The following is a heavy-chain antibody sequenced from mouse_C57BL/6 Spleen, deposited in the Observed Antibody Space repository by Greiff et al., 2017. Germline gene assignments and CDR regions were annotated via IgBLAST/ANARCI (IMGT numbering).Heavy chain of an antibody. Sequence: EVKLMESGGGLVKPGGSLKLSCAASGFTFSDYGMHWVRQAPEQGLEWVAYIRSGSSTIYYADTVKGRFTISRDNAKNTLFLQMTSLRSEDTAMYYCARGAPCAMDYWGQGTSVTVSS. CDR3: ARGAPCAMDY. CDR1: GFTFSDYG. J-gene: IGHJ4*01. V-gene: IGHV5-17*01. CDR2: IRSGSSTI.